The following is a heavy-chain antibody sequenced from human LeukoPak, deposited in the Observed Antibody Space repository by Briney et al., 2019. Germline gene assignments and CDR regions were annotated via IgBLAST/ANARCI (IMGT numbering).Heavy chain of an antibody. CDR3: ARGLGDGYNPPFDY. CDR2: MNPNSGNT. V-gene: IGHV1-8*01. D-gene: IGHD5-24*01. CDR1: GYTFTSYD. Sequence: EASVKVSCEASGYTFTSYDINWVRQATGQGLEWMGWMNPNSGNTGYAQKFQGRVTMTRNTSISTAYMELSSLRSEDTAVYYCARGLGDGYNPPFDYWGQGTLVTVSS. J-gene: IGHJ4*02.